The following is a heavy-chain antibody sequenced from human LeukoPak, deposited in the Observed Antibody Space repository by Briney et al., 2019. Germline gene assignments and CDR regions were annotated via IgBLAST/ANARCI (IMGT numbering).Heavy chain of an antibody. CDR3: AGLFNFSNWFDP. CDR2: IYHSGST. Sequence: SETLSLTCTVSGYSISSGYYWGWIRQPPGKGLEWIGSIYHSGSTYYNPSLKSRVTISVDTSKNQFSLKLSSVTAADTAVYYCAGLFNFSNWFDPWGQGTLVTVSS. V-gene: IGHV4-38-2*02. D-gene: IGHD1-20*01. CDR1: GYSISSGYY. J-gene: IGHJ5*02.